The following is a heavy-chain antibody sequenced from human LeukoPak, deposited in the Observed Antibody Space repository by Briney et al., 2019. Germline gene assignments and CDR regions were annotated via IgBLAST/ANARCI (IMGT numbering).Heavy chain of an antibody. CDR1: GGSIRSYF. D-gene: IGHD3-9*01. J-gene: IGHJ5*01. CDR3: ARLSNYGILTGNSWFDS. V-gene: IGHV4-59*08. CDR2: IYYSGST. Sequence: PSETLSLTCTVSGGSIRSYFWSWIRQPPGKALEWIGYIYYSGSTNYSPSLKSRVTISLDKSKTQFFLKLSSVAAADTAVYCCARLSNYGILTGNSWFDSWGQGTLVTVSS.